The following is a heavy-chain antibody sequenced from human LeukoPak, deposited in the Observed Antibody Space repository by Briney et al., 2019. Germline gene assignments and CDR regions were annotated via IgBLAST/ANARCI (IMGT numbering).Heavy chain of an antibody. D-gene: IGHD2-8*01. CDR3: ARGFRNGPFDC. J-gene: IGHJ4*02. CDR2: INRNGGST. V-gene: IGHV3-20*04. CDR1: DSTFDDYG. Sequence: GGSLRPSCEASDSTFDDYGMSGVGKPPGKGLDGVSGINRNGGSTDYADSVKGRLTISRDNAKNSHFLQMNSLRVEDTALYYCARGFRNGPFDCWGQGTLVTVSS.